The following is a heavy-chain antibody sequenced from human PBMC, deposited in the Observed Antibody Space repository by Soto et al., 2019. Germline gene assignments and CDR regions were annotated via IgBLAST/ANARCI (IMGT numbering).Heavy chain of an antibody. CDR2: IYYSGST. J-gene: IGHJ3*02. V-gene: IGHV4-39*07. Sequence: SETLSLTCTVSGGSISSSSYYWGWIRQPPGKGLEWIGSIYYSGSTYYNPSLKSRVTISVDTSKNQFSLKLSSVTAADTAVYYCARDYQEISDAFDIWGQGTMVTVSS. CDR3: ARDYQEISDAFDI. D-gene: IGHD3-16*02. CDR1: GGSISSSSYY.